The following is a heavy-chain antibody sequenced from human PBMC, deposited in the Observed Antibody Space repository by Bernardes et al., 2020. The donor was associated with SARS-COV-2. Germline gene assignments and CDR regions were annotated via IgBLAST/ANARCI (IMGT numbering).Heavy chain of an antibody. Sequence: GGSLRLSCAASGFTFSSYSMNWVRQAPGKGLAWVSSISSSTSYIYYADSVKGRFTISRDNAKNSLYLQMNSLRAEDTAVYYCARGAHHYYDSSGFMYSFDYWGQGTLVTVSS. CDR3: ARGAHHYYDSSGFMYSFDY. D-gene: IGHD3-22*01. CDR1: GFTFSSYS. V-gene: IGHV3-21*01. CDR2: ISSSTSYI. J-gene: IGHJ4*02.